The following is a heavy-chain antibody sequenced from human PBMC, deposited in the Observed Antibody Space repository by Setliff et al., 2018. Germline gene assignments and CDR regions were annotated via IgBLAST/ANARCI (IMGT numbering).Heavy chain of an antibody. D-gene: IGHD1-26*01. CDR1: RGSINSHY. CDR3: ASRNSDGGPEYFQH. J-gene: IGHJ1*01. CDR2: IFGSGST. Sequence: SETLSLTCTVSRGSINSHYWSWIRQPAGKGLEWIGRIFGSGSTNYNPSLKSRVTMSVDASKNQISLKLMSVTAADTAVYYCASRNSDGGPEYFQHWGQGALVTVSS. V-gene: IGHV4-4*07.